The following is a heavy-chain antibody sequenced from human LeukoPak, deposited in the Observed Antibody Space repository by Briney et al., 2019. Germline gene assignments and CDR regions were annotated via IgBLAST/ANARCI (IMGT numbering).Heavy chain of an antibody. Sequence: SETLSLTFTVSGGSISSYYWSWIRQPPGKGLEWIGYIYYSGSTNYNPSLKSRVTISVDTSKNQFSLKLSSVTAADTAVYYCARDMIYGMDVWGQGTTVTVSS. D-gene: IGHD3-22*01. CDR1: GGSISSYY. CDR2: IYYSGST. V-gene: IGHV4-59*01. J-gene: IGHJ6*02. CDR3: ARDMIYGMDV.